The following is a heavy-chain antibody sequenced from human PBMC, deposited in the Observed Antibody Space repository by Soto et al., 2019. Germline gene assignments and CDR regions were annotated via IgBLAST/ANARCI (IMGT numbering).Heavy chain of an antibody. CDR1: GGSFSGYY. D-gene: IGHD4-17*01. V-gene: IGHV4-34*01. CDR2: INHSGST. J-gene: IGHJ4*02. CDR3: AREIDYGDSSVRY. Sequence: QVQLQQWGAGLLKPSETLSLTCAVYGGSFSGYYWSWIRQPPGKGLEWIGEINHSGSTNYNPSLKSRVTISVDTSKNQFSLKLSSVTAADTAVYYCAREIDYGDSSVRYWGQGTLVTVSS.